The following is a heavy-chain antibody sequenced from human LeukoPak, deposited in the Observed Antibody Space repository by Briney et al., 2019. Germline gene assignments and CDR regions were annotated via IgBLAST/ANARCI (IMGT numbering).Heavy chain of an antibody. J-gene: IGHJ4*02. D-gene: IGHD5-12*01. CDR1: GGSISSSSYY. CDR3: ARWLEGSDYFDY. Sequence: PSETLSLTCTVSGGSISSSSYYWGWIRQPPGKGLEWIGSIYYSGSTYYNPSLKSRVTISVDTSKNQFSLKLSSVTAADTAVYYCARWLEGSDYFDYWGQGTLVTVSS. CDR2: IYYSGST. V-gene: IGHV4-39*01.